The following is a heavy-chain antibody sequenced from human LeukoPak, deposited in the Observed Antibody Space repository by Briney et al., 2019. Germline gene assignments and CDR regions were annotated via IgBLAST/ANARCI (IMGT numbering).Heavy chain of an antibody. CDR3: AREVGAADY. CDR1: GFTFSSYL. J-gene: IGHJ4*02. D-gene: IGHD1-26*01. V-gene: IGHV3-7*01. Sequence: PGGSLRLSCAASGFTFSSYLMSWVRQAPGKGLEWVANIKQDGSEKDYVDSVKGRFTISRDNAKNSLYLQMNSLRAEDTAVYYCAREVGAADYWGQGTLVTVSS. CDR2: IKQDGSEK.